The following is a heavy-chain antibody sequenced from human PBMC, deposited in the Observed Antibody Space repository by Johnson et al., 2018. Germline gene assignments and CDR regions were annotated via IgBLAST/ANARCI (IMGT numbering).Heavy chain of an antibody. CDR3: ARGPAGRDGYNWDAFDI. J-gene: IGHJ3*02. CDR2: SYSDGSIR. D-gene: IGHD5-24*01. CDR1: GFTFSSYW. V-gene: IGHV3-74*01. Sequence: VQLQESGGGLVQPGGSLRLYCVASGFTFSSYWMHWVRQDPGKGLVWVSRSYSDGSIRNYADSVKGRFTISRDNAKNSLFLQLSSLRADDTAFYYCARGPAGRDGYNWDAFDIWGQGTMVTVSS.